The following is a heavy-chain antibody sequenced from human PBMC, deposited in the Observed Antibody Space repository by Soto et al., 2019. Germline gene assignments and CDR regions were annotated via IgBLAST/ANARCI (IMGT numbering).Heavy chain of an antibody. V-gene: IGHV4-59*01. CDR1: GGSISSYY. Sequence: QVQLQESGPGLVKPSETLSLTCTVSGGSISSYYWSWIRQPPGKGLEWIGYIYYSGSTNYNPSLKSRVTISVDTSKNQFSLKLSSVTAADTAVYYCARASYDFWSGYYVDYWGQGTLVTVSS. D-gene: IGHD3-3*01. CDR3: ARASYDFWSGYYVDY. CDR2: IYYSGST. J-gene: IGHJ4*02.